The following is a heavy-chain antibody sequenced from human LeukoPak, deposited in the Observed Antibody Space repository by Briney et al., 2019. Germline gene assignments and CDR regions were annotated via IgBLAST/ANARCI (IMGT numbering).Heavy chain of an antibody. J-gene: IGHJ4*02. Sequence: GGSLRLSCAASGFAFSSYSMNWVRQAPGKGLEWVSSISSSSSYIYYADSVKGRFTISRDNAKNSLYLQMNSLRAEDTAVYYCARGLVGATSPAYFDYWGQGTLVTVSS. CDR1: GFAFSSYS. V-gene: IGHV3-21*01. D-gene: IGHD1-26*01. CDR2: ISSSSSYI. CDR3: ARGLVGATSPAYFDY.